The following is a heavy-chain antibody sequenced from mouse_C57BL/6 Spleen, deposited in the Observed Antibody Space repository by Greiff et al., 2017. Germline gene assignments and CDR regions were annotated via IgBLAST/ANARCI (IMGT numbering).Heavy chain of an antibody. J-gene: IGHJ4*01. V-gene: IGHV5-17*01. D-gene: IGHD2-2*01. CDR3: GRRCGYGWGYYAMGC. CDR2: ISSGSSTT. Sequence: EVKLVESGGGLVKPGGSLKLSCAASGFTFSDYGMHWVRQAPEKGLEWVAYISSGSSTTYYADTVKGRFTISRDNAKNTLFLQMTSLRSEDTAMYYCGRRCGYGWGYYAMGCWGQGTSVTVSS. CDR1: GFTFSDYG.